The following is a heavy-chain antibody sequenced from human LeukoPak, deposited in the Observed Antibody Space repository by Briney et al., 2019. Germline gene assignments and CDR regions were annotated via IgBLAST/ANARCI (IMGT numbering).Heavy chain of an antibody. V-gene: IGHV3-23*01. CDR2: ISGSGGST. CDR3: AKDRVSTAMVYYFDY. D-gene: IGHD5-18*01. CDR1: GFTFSSYA. Sequence: PGGSLRLSCAASGFTFSSYAMSWVRQAPGKGLEWVSAISGSGGSTYYADSVKGRFTISRDNSKNTLYLQMNSLRAEATAVYYCAKDRVSTAMVYYFDYWGQGTLVTVSS. J-gene: IGHJ4*02.